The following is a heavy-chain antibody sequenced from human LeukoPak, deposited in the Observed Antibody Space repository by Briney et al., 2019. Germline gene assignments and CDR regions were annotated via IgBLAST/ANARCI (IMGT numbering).Heavy chain of an antibody. Sequence: SETLSLTCAVYGGSFSGYYWSWIRQPPGKGLEWIGEISHSGSTNYNPSLKSRVTISVDTSKNQFSLKLSSVTAADTAVYYCARDRRGYSYGRTLDYWGQGTLVTVSS. V-gene: IGHV4-34*01. D-gene: IGHD5-18*01. CDR1: GGSFSGYY. CDR2: ISHSGST. CDR3: ARDRRGYSYGRTLDY. J-gene: IGHJ4*02.